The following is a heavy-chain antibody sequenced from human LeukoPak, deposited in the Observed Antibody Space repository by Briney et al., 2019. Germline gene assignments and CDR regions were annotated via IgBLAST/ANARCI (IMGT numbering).Heavy chain of an antibody. V-gene: IGHV4-59*08. CDR2: TYYGGST. D-gene: IGHD3-10*01. CDR1: GGSIRIYH. J-gene: IGHJ5*02. Sequence: SETLSLTCKVSGGSIRIYHCSWIRQPPGKGLEWIAYTYYGGSTDYNPSLKSRVTISVDTSKNQFSLKLNSVTAADTAVYYCARGVSMVRGVVYHNWFDPWGQGNLVTVSS. CDR3: ARGVSMVRGVVYHNWFDP.